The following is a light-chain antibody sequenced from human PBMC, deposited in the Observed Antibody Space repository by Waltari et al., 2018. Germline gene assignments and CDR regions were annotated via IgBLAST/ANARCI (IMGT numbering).Light chain of an antibody. CDR2: WAS. J-gene: IGKJ1*01. V-gene: IGKV4-1*01. Sequence: SSQGVLYSSNNKNYLAWYQQRPGQPPKRLIYWASTRESGVPDRFSGSGSGTDFTLTISSLQAEDVAVYYCQQYYSTPRTFGQGTKVEIE. CDR1: QGVLYSSNNKNY. CDR3: QQYYSTPRT.